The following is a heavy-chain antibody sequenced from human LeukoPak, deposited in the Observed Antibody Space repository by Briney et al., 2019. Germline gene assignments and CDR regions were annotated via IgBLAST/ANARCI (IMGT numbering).Heavy chain of an antibody. CDR2: IKQDGSDK. J-gene: IGHJ4*02. D-gene: IGHD6-13*01. CDR1: GFTFSSDA. V-gene: IGHV3-7*01. CDR3: AKNGYSSSWYLGY. Sequence: GGSLRLSCAASGFTFSSDAMSWVRQAPGKGLEWVANIKQDGSDKKYVDSVKGRFTISRDNSKNTLYLQMNSLRAEDTAVYYCAKNGYSSSWYLGYWGQGTLVTVSS.